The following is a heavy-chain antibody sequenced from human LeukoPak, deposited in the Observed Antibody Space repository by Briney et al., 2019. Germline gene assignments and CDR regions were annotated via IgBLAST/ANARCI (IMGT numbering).Heavy chain of an antibody. CDR1: GGSISSYY. V-gene: IGHV4-59*01. J-gene: IGHJ2*01. CDR2: IYYSGTT. CDR3: ARDFLPPHYTATIRPDWYFDL. Sequence: SETLSLNCTVSGGSISSYYWSWLRQPPGKGLEWIGNIYYSGTTSYNPSLESRVIISVDTSKNQFSLKLSSVTAAGTAVYYCARDFLPPHYTATIRPDWYFDLWGRGTLVTVSS. D-gene: IGHD5-12*01.